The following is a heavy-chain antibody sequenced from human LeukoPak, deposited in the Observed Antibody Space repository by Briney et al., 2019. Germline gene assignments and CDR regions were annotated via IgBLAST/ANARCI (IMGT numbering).Heavy chain of an antibody. CDR3: ARDSGSYYGDFDY. CDR1: GFTFSTYV. J-gene: IGHJ4*02. D-gene: IGHD1-26*01. CDR2: MSYDGHNK. V-gene: IGHV3-30*09. Sequence: GGSLRLSCAASGFTFSTYVMHWVRQAPGKGLEWVAVMSYDGHNKNYADSVKGRFAISRDNSKNTLYLQMNSLRAEDTAVYYCARDSGSYYGDFDYWGQGTLVTVSS.